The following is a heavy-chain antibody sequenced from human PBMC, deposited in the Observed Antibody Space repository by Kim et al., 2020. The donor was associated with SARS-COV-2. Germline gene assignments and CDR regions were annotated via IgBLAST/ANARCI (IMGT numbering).Heavy chain of an antibody. J-gene: IGHJ5*02. D-gene: IGHD3-3*01. CDR1: GFTFSSYG. CDR2: IWYDGSNK. V-gene: IGHV3-33*01. CDR3: ARDQYDFWSPELPSGFDP. Sequence: GGSLRLSCAASGFTFSSYGMHWVRQAPGKGLEWVAVIWYDGSNKYYADSVKGRFTISRDNSKNTLYLQMNSLRAEDTAVYYCARDQYDFWSPELPSGFDPWGQGTLVTVSS.